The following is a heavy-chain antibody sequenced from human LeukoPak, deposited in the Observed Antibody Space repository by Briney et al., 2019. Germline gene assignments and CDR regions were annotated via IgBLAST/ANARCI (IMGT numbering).Heavy chain of an antibody. CDR1: GGTFTTYA. Sequence: SVNVSCKASGGTFTTYAISWVRQAPGQGLEWRGRIIPILGIANYAQKFQGRVTITADKSTSTAYMELSSLRSEDTAVYYCARGADTAMLDDYYYGMDVWGQGTTVTVSS. J-gene: IGHJ6*02. CDR2: IIPILGIA. CDR3: ARGADTAMLDDYYYGMDV. D-gene: IGHD5-18*01. V-gene: IGHV1-69*04.